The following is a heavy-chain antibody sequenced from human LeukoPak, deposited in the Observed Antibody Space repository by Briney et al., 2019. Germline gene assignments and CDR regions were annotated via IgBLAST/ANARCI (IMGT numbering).Heavy chain of an antibody. CDR3: ARAVEDYYDSSGYYPDAFDI. V-gene: IGHV1-69*04. J-gene: IGHJ3*02. Sequence: ASVKVSCKASGGTFSSYAISWVRQAPGQGLEWMGRIIPILGIANYAQKFQGRVTITADKSTSTAYMELSSLRSEDTAVYYCARAVEDYYDSSGYYPDAFDIWGQGTMVTVSS. D-gene: IGHD3-22*01. CDR2: IIPILGIA. CDR1: GGTFSSYA.